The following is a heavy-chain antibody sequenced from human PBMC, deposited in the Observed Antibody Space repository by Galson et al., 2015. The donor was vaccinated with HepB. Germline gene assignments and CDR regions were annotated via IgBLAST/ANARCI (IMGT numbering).Heavy chain of an antibody. V-gene: IGHV3-30*03. CDR2: ISYDGSNK. J-gene: IGHJ4*02. CDR1: GFTFSSYG. CDR3: ARHGSGSSNSFDY. Sequence: SLRLSCAASGFTFSSYGMHWVRQAPGKGLEWVAVISYDGSNKYYADSVKGRFTISRDNSKNTLYLQMNSLRAEDTAVYYCARHGSGSSNSFDYWGQGTLVTVSS. D-gene: IGHD3-10*01.